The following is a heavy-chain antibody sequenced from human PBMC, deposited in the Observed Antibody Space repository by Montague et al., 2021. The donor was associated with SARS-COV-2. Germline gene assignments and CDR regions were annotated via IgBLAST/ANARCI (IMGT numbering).Heavy chain of an antibody. D-gene: IGHD5-12*01. V-gene: IGHV4-59*01. CDR2: IYYTGST. Sequence: SETLSLTCSVSGGSMINNYWSWIRQPAGKGLEWMGYIYYTGSTDXNPSLESRATLSIDTSKNEFSLKLTSVTAADTAVYYCARGGGRLQYSYYYGMDVWGQGTTVTVSS. CDR3: ARGGGRLQYSYYYGMDV. CDR1: GGSMINNY. J-gene: IGHJ6*02.